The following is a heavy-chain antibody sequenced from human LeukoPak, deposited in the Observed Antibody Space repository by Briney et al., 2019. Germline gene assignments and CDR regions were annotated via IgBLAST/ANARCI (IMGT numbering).Heavy chain of an antibody. J-gene: IGHJ6*02. Sequence: PGGSLRLSCAASGFMFSSNWMSWVRLAPGKGLEWVANIKEDGTETYYVDSVKGRFTISRDNAKNSLYLQMNSLRAEDTAVYYCARDRWELLSNSYHYCGLDVWGQGTTVTVSS. CDR1: GFMFSSNW. CDR2: IKEDGTET. D-gene: IGHD2-15*01. CDR3: ARDRWELLSNSYHYCGLDV. V-gene: IGHV3-7*01.